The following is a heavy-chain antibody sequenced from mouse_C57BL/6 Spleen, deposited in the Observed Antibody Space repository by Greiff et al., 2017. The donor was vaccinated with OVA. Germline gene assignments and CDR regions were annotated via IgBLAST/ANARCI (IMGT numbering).Heavy chain of an antibody. CDR1: GFTFSDYG. D-gene: IGHD2-3*01. CDR2: ISSGSCTI. Sequence: EVKLVESGGGLVKPGGSLKLSCAASGFTFSDYGMHWVRQAPEKGLEWVAYISSGSCTIYYADTVKGRFTISRDNAKNTLFLQMTSLRSEDTAMYYCASGYDGYFPYYFDYWGQGTTLTVSS. CDR3: ASGYDGYFPYYFDY. V-gene: IGHV5-17*01. J-gene: IGHJ2*01.